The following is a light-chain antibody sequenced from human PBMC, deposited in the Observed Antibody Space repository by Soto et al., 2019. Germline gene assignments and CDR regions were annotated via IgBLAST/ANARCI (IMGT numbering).Light chain of an antibody. J-gene: IGLJ1*01. CDR3: SSYTSSLDCV. CDR1: SSDVGGYNY. CDR2: DVS. V-gene: IGLV2-14*01. Sequence: QSALTQPASVSGSPGQSITISCTGTSSDVGGYNYVSWYQQHPGKAPKLMIYDVSNRPSGVSNRFFGSKSGNTASLTISGLQAEDEADYYCSSYTSSLDCVFGTGTKLTVL.